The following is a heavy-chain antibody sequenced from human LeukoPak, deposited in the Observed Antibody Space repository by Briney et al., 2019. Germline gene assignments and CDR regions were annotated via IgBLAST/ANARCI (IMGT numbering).Heavy chain of an antibody. CDR1: GGSISSHY. CDR2: IYDSGSI. J-gene: IGHJ4*02. D-gene: IGHD3-10*01. CDR3: ARGGDFYYGSGKTFDY. Sequence: SETLSLTCTVSGGSISSHYWSWIRQPPGKGLEWIGYIYDSGSINYNPSLKSRVTISVDTSKNQFSLKLSSVTAADTAVYYCARGGDFYYGSGKTFDYWGQGTLVTVSS. V-gene: IGHV4-59*11.